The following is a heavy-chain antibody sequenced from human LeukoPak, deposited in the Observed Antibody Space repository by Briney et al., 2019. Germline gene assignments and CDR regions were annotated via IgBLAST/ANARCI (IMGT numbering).Heavy chain of an antibody. V-gene: IGHV7-4-1*02. D-gene: IGHD3-10*01. CDR1: GYTFTSYG. CDR2: INTNTGNP. CDR3: ARRPYGSGSYFDY. Sequence: ASVKVSCKTSGYTFTSYGISWVRQAPGQGLEWMGWINTNTGNPTYAQGFTGRFVFSLDTSVSTAYLQISSLKAEDTAVYYCARRPYGSGSYFDYWGQGTLVTVSS. J-gene: IGHJ4*02.